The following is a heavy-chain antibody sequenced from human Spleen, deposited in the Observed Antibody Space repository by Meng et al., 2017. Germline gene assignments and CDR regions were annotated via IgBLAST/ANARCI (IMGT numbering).Heavy chain of an antibody. CDR3: ARVTTVTQYFDY. D-gene: IGHD4-17*01. CDR1: GGSISSGGYY. CDR2: IYYSGST. J-gene: IGHJ4*02. Sequence: QVQLRESGPGLVKPSQTLSLTCTVSGGSISSGGYYWSWIRQHPGKGLEWIGYIYYSGSTYYNPSLKSLVTISVDTSKNQFSLKLSPVTAADTAVYYCARVTTVTQYFDYWGQGTLVTVSS. V-gene: IGHV4-31*01.